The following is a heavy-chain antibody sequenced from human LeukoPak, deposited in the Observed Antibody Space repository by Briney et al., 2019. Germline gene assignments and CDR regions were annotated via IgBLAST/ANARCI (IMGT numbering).Heavy chain of an antibody. CDR1: GGSISSSSYY. J-gene: IGHJ3*02. CDR2: IYYSGST. CDR3: ARDRLIDAFDI. V-gene: IGHV4-61*01. Sequence: SETLSLTCTVSGGSISSSSYYWGWIRQPPGKGLEWIGYIYYSGSTNYNPSLKSRVTISVDTSKNQFSLKLSSVTAADTAVYYCARDRLIDAFDIWGQGTMVTVSS.